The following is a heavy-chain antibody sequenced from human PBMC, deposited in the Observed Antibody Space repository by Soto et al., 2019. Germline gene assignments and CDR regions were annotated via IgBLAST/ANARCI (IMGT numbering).Heavy chain of an antibody. Sequence: SETLSLTCTVSGGSISSYYWSWIRQPPGKGLEWIGYIYYSGSTNYNPSLKSRVTISVDTSKNQFSLKLSSVTAADTAVYYCARLISPYSKYYFDYWGQGTLVTVSS. D-gene: IGHD6-13*01. CDR2: IYYSGST. CDR1: GGSISSYY. J-gene: IGHJ4*02. CDR3: ARLISPYSKYYFDY. V-gene: IGHV4-59*08.